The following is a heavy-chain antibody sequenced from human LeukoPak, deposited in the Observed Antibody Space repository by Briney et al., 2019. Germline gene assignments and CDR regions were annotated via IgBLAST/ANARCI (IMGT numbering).Heavy chain of an antibody. CDR1: GCTFSNYA. J-gene: IGHJ3*02. D-gene: IGHD2-15*01. CDR3: ARAGSATPDAFDI. Sequence: GGSLRLSWAVAGCTFSNYAMHWVRQAPGKGLEWVAVISYDGDSKYYADSVKGRFTISRENSKNTLYLQMNSLRADDTAVYYCARAGSATPDAFDIWGQGTMVTVSS. CDR2: ISYDGDSK. V-gene: IGHV3-30*01.